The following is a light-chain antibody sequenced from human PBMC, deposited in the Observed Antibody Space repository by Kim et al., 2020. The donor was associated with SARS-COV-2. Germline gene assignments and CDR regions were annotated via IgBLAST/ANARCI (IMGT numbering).Light chain of an antibody. J-gene: IGKJ5*01. CDR2: GAS. Sequence: DIQLTQSPSFLSASVGDRVTITCRASQVISSYLAWYQQKPGKAPKLLIYGASTLQNGVPSTFSGSGSGTEFTLTISSLQPEDFATYYCQQVNSYPITFGQGTRLEI. CDR1: QVISSY. V-gene: IGKV1-9*01. CDR3: QQVNSYPIT.